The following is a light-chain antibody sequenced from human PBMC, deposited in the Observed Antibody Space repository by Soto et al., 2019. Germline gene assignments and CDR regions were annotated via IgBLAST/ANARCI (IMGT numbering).Light chain of an antibody. CDR2: DVT. J-gene: IGLJ2*01. CDR1: SSDVGGYDY. V-gene: IGLV2-14*03. Sequence: QSVLTQPASVSGSPGQSITISCTGTSSDVGGYDYVSWYQQHPGKAPKLMIYDVTNRPSGVSTRFSASKSGNTASLTISGLQAEDAADYYCCSFSSITTRIFGGGTKLTVL. CDR3: CSFSSITTRI.